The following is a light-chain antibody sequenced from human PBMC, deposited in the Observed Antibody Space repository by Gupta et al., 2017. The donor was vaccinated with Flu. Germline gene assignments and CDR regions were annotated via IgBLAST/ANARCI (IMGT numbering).Light chain of an antibody. CDR3: QQENSSPIT. Sequence: DIHMAQSPSTLSASVGDRVTITCRASQSISSWLAWYQQKPGKAPNVLIYEASSLESGVPSRFSGSGSGTEFTLTIRSLQPDDFATYYCQQENSSPITFGGGTKVEIK. V-gene: IGKV1-5*03. J-gene: IGKJ4*01. CDR1: QSISSW. CDR2: EAS.